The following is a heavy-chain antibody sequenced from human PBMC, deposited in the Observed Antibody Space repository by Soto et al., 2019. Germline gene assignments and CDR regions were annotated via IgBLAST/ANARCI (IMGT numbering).Heavy chain of an antibody. V-gene: IGHV3-23*01. D-gene: IGHD4-17*01. CDR1: GFTFSSYA. CDR3: AKAFYGDYVEDRLYYYYGMDV. J-gene: IGHJ6*02. Sequence: GGSLRLSCAASGFTFSSYAMSWVRQAPGKGLEWVSAISGSGGSTYYADSVKGRFTISRDNSKNTLYLQMNSLRAEDTAVYYCAKAFYGDYVEDRLYYYYGMDVWGQGTTVTVSS. CDR2: ISGSGGST.